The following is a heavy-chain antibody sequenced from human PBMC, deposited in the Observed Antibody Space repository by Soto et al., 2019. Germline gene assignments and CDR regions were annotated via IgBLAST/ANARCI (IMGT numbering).Heavy chain of an antibody. Sequence: PSETLSLTCTVSGGSISGYYWSWIRQPPGKGLEWIGYIYYSGSTNYNPSLKSRVTTSVDTSKNQFSLKLSSVTAADTAVYYCARNIPPYGSGIFSFDYWGRGPLVTVSA. CDR2: IYYSGST. CDR3: ARNIPPYGSGIFSFDY. CDR1: GGSISGYY. J-gene: IGHJ4*02. D-gene: IGHD3-10*01. V-gene: IGHV4-59*01.